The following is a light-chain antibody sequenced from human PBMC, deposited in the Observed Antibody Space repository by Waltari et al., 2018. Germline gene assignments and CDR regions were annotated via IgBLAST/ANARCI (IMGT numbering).Light chain of an antibody. J-gene: IGLJ3*02. CDR2: YRSDSDK. CDR1: SGIDVGTYR. CDR3: MIWDSSAWV. Sequence: QAVLTQPSSPSASPGASASLTCTLRSGIDVGTYRIYWYQQKPGSPPHYLLRYRSDSDKQQGSGVPSRFSGSKDASANAGISLISGLQSDDEADYYCMIWDSSAWVFGGGTKLTVL. V-gene: IGLV5-45*03.